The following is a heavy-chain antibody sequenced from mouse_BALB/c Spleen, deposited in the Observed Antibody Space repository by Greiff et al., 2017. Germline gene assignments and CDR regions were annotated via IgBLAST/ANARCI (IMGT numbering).Heavy chain of an antibody. V-gene: IGHV1-69*01. CDR3: ESEGVSHAAFAY. Sequence: VQLQQPGAELVMPGASVKMSCKASGYTFTDYCMHWVQQRPGQGLEWIGAIDTTDSYTSYKQKFKGKATLTVDEASSTAYMQLSSLTSEDSAVYYCESEGVSHAAFAYWGQGTLVTVSA. CDR1: GYTFTDYC. D-gene: IGHD2-13*01. CDR2: IDTTDSYT. J-gene: IGHJ3*01.